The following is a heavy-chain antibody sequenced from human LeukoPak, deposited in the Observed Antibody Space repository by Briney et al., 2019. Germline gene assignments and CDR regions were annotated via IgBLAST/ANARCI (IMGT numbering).Heavy chain of an antibody. Sequence: AGGSLRLSCAASGFTFSDYYMSWIRQAPGKGLEWVSYISSSGSTIYYADSVKGRFTISRDNAKNSLYLQMNSLRAEDTAVYYCARALVVVVPAAIPEGFDYWGQGTLVTVSS. V-gene: IGHV3-11*01. CDR2: ISSSGSTI. CDR1: GFTFSDYY. CDR3: ARALVVVVPAAIPEGFDY. D-gene: IGHD2-2*02. J-gene: IGHJ4*02.